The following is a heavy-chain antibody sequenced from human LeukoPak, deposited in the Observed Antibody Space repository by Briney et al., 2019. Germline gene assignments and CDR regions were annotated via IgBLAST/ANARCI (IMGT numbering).Heavy chain of an antibody. J-gene: IGHJ4*02. CDR1: GYTFTSYC. V-gene: IGHV1-18*01. D-gene: IGHD6-13*01. CDR3: ARDRGPPWQQLVQGFDY. Sequence: ASVKVSCKASGYTFTSYCISWVRRAPGQGLEWMVWIIAYNGNTNYAQNLQGRVTMTTDTSTSTAYMELSRLRSDDTAVYYCARDRGPPWQQLVQGFDYWGQGTLVTVSS. CDR2: IIAYNGNT.